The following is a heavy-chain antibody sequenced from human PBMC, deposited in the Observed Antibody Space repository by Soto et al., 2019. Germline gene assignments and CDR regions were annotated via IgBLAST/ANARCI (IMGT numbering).Heavy chain of an antibody. J-gene: IGHJ4*02. Sequence: EVQLLESGGGLVQPGGSLRLSCAASGFTFSSYAMNWVRQAPGKGLEWVSTICGSAGCTYFADSVKGRFTISRDNSKNTLYLQMNSLRAEDTAVYYCARDHRRWGYDSSGTYFDYWGQGTLVAVSS. CDR1: GFTFSSYA. CDR3: ARDHRRWGYDSSGTYFDY. V-gene: IGHV3-23*01. CDR2: ICGSAGCT. D-gene: IGHD3-22*01.